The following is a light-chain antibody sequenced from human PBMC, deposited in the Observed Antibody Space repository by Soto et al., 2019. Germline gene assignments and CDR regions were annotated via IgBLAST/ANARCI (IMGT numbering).Light chain of an antibody. CDR3: QQDGDSPKT. J-gene: IGKJ1*01. CDR2: GAS. CDR1: QSVTGSY. Sequence: EIVLTQSPGTLSLSPGERATLSCRASQSVTGSYLAWYQQRPGQAHRLLIYGASSRATGIPDRFSGSGSVTDFTLTISRLEPEDFAVYYCQQDGDSPKTFGQGTKVEIK. V-gene: IGKV3-20*01.